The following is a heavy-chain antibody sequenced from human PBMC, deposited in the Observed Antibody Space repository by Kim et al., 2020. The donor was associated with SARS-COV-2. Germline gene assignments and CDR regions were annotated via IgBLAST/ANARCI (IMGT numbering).Heavy chain of an antibody. V-gene: IGHV1-46*01. CDR1: GYTFTSYY. CDR2: INPSGGST. Sequence: ASVKVSCKASGYTFTSYYMHWVRQAPGQGLEWMGIINPSGGSTSYAQKFQGRVTMTRDTSTSTVYMELSSLRSEDTAVYYCARARRITIFGVVAYYYYGMDGWGQGTTVTVSS. J-gene: IGHJ6*02. D-gene: IGHD3-3*01. CDR3: ARARRITIFGVVAYYYYGMDG.